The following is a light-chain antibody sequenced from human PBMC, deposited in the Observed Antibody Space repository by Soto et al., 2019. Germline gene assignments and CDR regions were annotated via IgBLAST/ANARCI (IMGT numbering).Light chain of an antibody. CDR2: GAS. Sequence: EIVLTQSPGTLSLSPGERATLSCRTSQSVSSSYLAWYQQKPGQAPRLLIYGASSRATGIPDRFSGSGSGTDFTLSISRLEPEDFAGYYCQQYSSSPPNTFGQGTKLEIK. CDR3: QQYSSSPPNT. J-gene: IGKJ2*01. V-gene: IGKV3-20*01. CDR1: QSVSSSY.